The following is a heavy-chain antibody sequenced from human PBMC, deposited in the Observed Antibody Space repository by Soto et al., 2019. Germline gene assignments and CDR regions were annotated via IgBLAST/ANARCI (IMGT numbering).Heavy chain of an antibody. D-gene: IGHD4-17*01. CDR2: IYYSGST. J-gene: IGHJ5*02. V-gene: IGHV4-31*03. Sequence: PSETLSLTCTVSGGSISSGGYYWSWIRQHSGKGLEWIGYIYYSGSTYYNPSLKSRVTISVDTSKNQFSLKLSSVTAADTAVYYCARETYGDYVGYFDPWGQGTLVTVSS. CDR3: ARETYGDYVGYFDP. CDR1: GGSISSGGYY.